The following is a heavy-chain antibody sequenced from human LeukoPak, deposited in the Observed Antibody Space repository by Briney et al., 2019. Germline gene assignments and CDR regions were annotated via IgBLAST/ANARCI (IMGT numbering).Heavy chain of an antibody. CDR2: INSDGSWT. J-gene: IGHJ4*02. CDR1: GHYW. Sequence: GGSLRLSCAASGHYWMHWVRQAPGKGLVWVSHINSDGSWTSYADSVKGRFTISKNNAKNTVYLQMNNLRAEDTAVYYCVSFYETYWGRGTLVTVSS. D-gene: IGHD2-2*01. V-gene: IGHV3-74*01. CDR3: VSFYETY.